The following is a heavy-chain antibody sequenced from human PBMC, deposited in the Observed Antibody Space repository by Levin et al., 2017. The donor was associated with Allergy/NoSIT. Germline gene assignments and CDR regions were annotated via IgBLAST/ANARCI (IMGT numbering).Heavy chain of an antibody. D-gene: IGHD2-2*01. J-gene: IGHJ6*02. Sequence: SQTLSLTCTVSGGSISSYYWSWIRQPPGKGLEWIGYIYYSGSTNYNPSLKSRVTISVDTSKNQFSLKLSSVTAADTAVYYCARYQLPHYYYYGMDVWGQGTTVTVSS. CDR1: GGSISSYY. CDR3: ARYQLPHYYYYGMDV. CDR2: IYYSGST. V-gene: IGHV4-59*01.